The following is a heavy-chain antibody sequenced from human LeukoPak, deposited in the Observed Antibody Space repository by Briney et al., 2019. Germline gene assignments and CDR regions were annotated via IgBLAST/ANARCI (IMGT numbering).Heavy chain of an antibody. Sequence: SGPTLVKPTQTLTLTCTFSGFSLSTSGVGVGWIRQPPGKALEWLALIYWDDDKRYSPSLKSRLTITKDTSKNQVVLTMTNVDPVDTATYYCAHIHCSSTSCYVSYFDYWGQGTLVTVSS. D-gene: IGHD2-2*01. V-gene: IGHV2-5*02. J-gene: IGHJ4*02. CDR1: GFSLSTSGVG. CDR2: IYWDDDK. CDR3: AHIHCSSTSCYVSYFDY.